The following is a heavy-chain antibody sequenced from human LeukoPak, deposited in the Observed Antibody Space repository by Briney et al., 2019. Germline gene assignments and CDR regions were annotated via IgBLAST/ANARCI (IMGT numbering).Heavy chain of an antibody. D-gene: IGHD2-2*02. J-gene: IGHJ5*02. Sequence: SETLSLTCTVSGGSISSSSYYWGWIRQPPGKGLEWIGSIYYSGSTYYNPSLKSRVTISVDTSKNQFSLKLSSVTAADTAVYYCARLIVVVPAAIWGNWFDPWGQGTLVTVSS. CDR1: GGSISSSSYY. CDR2: IYYSGST. V-gene: IGHV4-39*07. CDR3: ARLIVVVPAAIWGNWFDP.